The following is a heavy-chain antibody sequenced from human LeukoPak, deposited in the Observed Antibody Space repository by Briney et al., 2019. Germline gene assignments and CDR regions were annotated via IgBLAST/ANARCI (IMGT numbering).Heavy chain of an antibody. CDR1: GFTLSIFE. J-gene: IGHJ4*02. CDR2: ISSSSKNS. CDR3: AKDDAWLQYND. D-gene: IGHD5-24*01. V-gene: IGHV3-48*03. Sequence: PGGSLRLSCAPSGFTLSIFEMNWVRQAPGKGLEWISYISSSSKNSYYADSVKGRFTISRDNAQNSLFLQLSRLRDEDTAVYYCAKDDAWLQYNDWGQGTLVTVSS.